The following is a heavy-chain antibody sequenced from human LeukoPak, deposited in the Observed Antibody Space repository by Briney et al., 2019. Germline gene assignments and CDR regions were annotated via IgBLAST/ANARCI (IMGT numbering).Heavy chain of an antibody. CDR2: IKQDGSEK. CDR1: GFNFSSYW. CDR3: ARAPYYDSSCYDY. Sequence: PGGSLRLSCAASGFNFSSYWMTWVRQAPGKGLAWVANIKQDGSEKYYVDSVKGRFTISRGNAKNSLYLQMNSLRAEDTAVYYCARAPYYDSSCYDYWGQGTLVTVSS. D-gene: IGHD3-22*01. J-gene: IGHJ4*02. V-gene: IGHV3-7*01.